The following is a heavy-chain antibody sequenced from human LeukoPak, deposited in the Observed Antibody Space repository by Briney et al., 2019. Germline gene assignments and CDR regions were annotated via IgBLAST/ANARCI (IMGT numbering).Heavy chain of an antibody. V-gene: IGHV1-46*01. CDR2: INPSGGST. CDR1: GYTFTSYG. Sequence: ASVKVSCKASGYTFTSYGISWVRQAPGQGLEWMGIINPSGGSTSYAQRFQGRVTMTRDMSTSTVYMELSSLRSEDTAVYYCARGGYYYDSSGSYYFDYWGQGTLVTVSS. CDR3: ARGGYYYDSSGSYYFDY. D-gene: IGHD3-22*01. J-gene: IGHJ4*02.